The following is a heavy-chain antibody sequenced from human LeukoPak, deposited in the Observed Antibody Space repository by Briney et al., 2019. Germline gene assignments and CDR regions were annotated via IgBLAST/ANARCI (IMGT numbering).Heavy chain of an antibody. Sequence: SVKVSCKASGGTFSSYAISWVRQAPGQGLEWMGRIIPILGIANYAQKFQGRVTITADKSTSTAYMELSSLRAEDTAVYYCAREHSGYDSGFDYWGQGTLVTVSS. J-gene: IGHJ4*02. CDR3: AREHSGYDSGFDY. CDR2: IIPILGIA. CDR1: GGTFSSYA. D-gene: IGHD5-12*01. V-gene: IGHV1-69*04.